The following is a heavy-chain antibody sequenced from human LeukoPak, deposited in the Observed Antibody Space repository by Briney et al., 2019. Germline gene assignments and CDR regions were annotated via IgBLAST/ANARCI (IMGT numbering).Heavy chain of an antibody. V-gene: IGHV4-34*01. J-gene: IGHJ4*02. Sequence: SETLSLTCAVYGGSFSGYYWSWIRQPPGKGLEWIGEINHSGSTNYNPSLKSRVTISVDTSKNQFSLKLSSVTAADTAVYYCARALRDSYYYDSSGYYEVFDYWGQGTLVTVSS. CDR1: GGSFSGYY. CDR2: INHSGST. CDR3: ARALRDSYYYDSSGYYEVFDY. D-gene: IGHD3-22*01.